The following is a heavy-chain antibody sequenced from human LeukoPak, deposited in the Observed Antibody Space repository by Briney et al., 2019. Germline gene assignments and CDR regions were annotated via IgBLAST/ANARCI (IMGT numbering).Heavy chain of an antibody. D-gene: IGHD6-6*01. CDR2: MSYSGSST. J-gene: IGHJ4*02. V-gene: IGHV3-23*01. Sequence: GGSLRLSCAASGFTFSSYAMNWVRQAPGKGLEWVSAMSYSGSSTYYADSVKGRFTISRDNSKNTLYLQMNSLRAEDTAVYYCAKDRSSSFSGFLEYWGQGILVTVSS. CDR1: GFTFSSYA. CDR3: AKDRSSSFSGFLEY.